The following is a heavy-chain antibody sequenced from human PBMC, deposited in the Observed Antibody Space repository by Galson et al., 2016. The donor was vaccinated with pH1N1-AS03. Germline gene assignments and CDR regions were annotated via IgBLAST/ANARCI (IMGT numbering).Heavy chain of an antibody. V-gene: IGHV3-15*01. Sequence: SLRLSCAASGFTFRYAWMSWVRQAPGKGLEWVGRIKSKTDGGTTDLAAPVEGRFTISRDDSKNMLYLQMNSLKTEDSAMYYCTKEGYGDYFDYWGQGTLVTVSS. D-gene: IGHD4-17*01. J-gene: IGHJ4*02. CDR2: IKSKTDGGTT. CDR3: TKEGYGDYFDY. CDR1: GFTFRYAW.